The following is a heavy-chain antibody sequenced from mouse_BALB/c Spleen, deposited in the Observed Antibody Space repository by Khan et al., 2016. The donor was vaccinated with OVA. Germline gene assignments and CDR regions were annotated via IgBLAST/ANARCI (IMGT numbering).Heavy chain of an antibody. CDR3: ARDGNYMDY. CDR1: GYSITSGYS. J-gene: IGHJ4*01. Sequence: VQLKESGPDLVKPSQSLSLTCTVTGYSITSGYSWHWIRQFPGNKLEWMGYIYFSGSINYNSALKSRISITRDPSKNQFFLQLKSVTTEDTATYYCARDGNYMDYWGQGTSVTVSS. CDR2: IYFSGSI. D-gene: IGHD2-1*01. V-gene: IGHV3-1*02.